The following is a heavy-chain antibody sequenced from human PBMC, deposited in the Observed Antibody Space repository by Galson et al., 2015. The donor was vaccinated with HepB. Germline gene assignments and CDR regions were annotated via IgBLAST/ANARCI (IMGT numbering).Heavy chain of an antibody. V-gene: IGHV3-11*06. D-gene: IGHD6-13*01. CDR1: GFTFSDYY. CDR3: ARSPGIAAAGMGRDYYYYYGMDV. J-gene: IGHJ6*02. CDR2: ISSSSSYT. Sequence: SLRLSCAASGFTFSDYYMSWIRQAPGKGLEWVSYISSSSSYTNYADSVKGRFTISRDNAKNSLYLQMNSLRAEDTAVYYCARSPGIAAAGMGRDYYYYYGMDVWGQGTTVTVSS.